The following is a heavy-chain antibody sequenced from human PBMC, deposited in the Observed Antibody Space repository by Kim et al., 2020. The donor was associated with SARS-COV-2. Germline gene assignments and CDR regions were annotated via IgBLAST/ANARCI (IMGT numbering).Heavy chain of an antibody. Sequence: GGSLRLSCAASGFTFSSYWMSWVRQAPGKGLEWVANIKQDGSEKYYVDSVKGRFTISRDNAKNSLYLQMNSLRAEDTAVYYCARCDRCTKGFIAAWWAAFDIWGQGTMVTVSS. D-gene: IGHD6-13*01. J-gene: IGHJ3*02. CDR3: ARCDRCTKGFIAAWWAAFDI. V-gene: IGHV3-7*03. CDR1: GFTFSSYW. CDR2: IKQDGSEK.